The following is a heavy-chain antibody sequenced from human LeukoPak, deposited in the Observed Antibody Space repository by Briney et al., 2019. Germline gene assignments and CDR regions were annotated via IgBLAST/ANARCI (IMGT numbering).Heavy chain of an antibody. CDR3: ARDSENYGDYVDGHFNDY. CDR2: IYSGGST. J-gene: IGHJ4*02. D-gene: IGHD4-17*01. V-gene: IGHV3-66*01. Sequence: PGGSLRLSRAASGFTVSSKYMSWVRHAPGKGLEWVSVIYSGGSTYYADSVKGRFTISRDNSKNTLYLQMNSLRAEDTAVYYCARDSENYGDYVDGHFNDYWGQGTLVTVSS. CDR1: GFTVSSKY.